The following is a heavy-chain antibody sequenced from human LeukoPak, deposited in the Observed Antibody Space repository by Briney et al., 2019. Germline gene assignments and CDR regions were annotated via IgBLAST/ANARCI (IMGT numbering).Heavy chain of an antibody. V-gene: IGHV1-2*02. CDR1: GYTFTGYY. CDR2: INPNSGGT. CDR3: ARGVLTIMGPIWAFDY. J-gene: IGHJ4*02. D-gene: IGHD1-26*01. Sequence: ASVKVSCKASGYTFTGYYMHWVRQAPGQGLEWMGWINPNSGGTNYAQKFQGRVTMTRDTSISTAYMELSRLRSDDTAVYYCARGVLTIMGPIWAFDYWGQGTLVTVSS.